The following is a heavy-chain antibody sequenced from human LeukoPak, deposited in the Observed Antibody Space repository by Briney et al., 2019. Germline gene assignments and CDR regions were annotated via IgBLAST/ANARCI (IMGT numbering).Heavy chain of an antibody. D-gene: IGHD5-12*01. CDR3: ARGIRYSENYGPDY. J-gene: IGHJ4*02. CDR2: INVNSGNT. V-gene: IGHV1-18*01. Sequence: GASVKVSCKASGYSFATYGIIWVRQAPGQGLEWMGWINVNSGNTDYAQKVQDRVTMTADTSTTTAYMDLKSLRSDDTAVYYCARGIRYSENYGPDYWGQGTLVTVSS. CDR1: GYSFATYG.